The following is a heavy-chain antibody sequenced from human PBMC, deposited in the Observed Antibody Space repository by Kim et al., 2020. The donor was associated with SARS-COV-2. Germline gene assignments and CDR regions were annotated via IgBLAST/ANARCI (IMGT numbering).Heavy chain of an antibody. CDR1: GFTFNTYG. D-gene: IGHD1-26*01. CDR2: ISYDGSHK. CDR3: SKSFSGSYFGCDY. Sequence: GGSLRLSCAASGFTFNTYGIHWVRQAPGKGLEWVAVISYDGSHKYYADSVKGRFTISRDNSKNTLYLQMNSLRTEETAVYYCSKSFSGSYFGCDYWGQGTLVTVSS. V-gene: IGHV3-30*18. J-gene: IGHJ4*02.